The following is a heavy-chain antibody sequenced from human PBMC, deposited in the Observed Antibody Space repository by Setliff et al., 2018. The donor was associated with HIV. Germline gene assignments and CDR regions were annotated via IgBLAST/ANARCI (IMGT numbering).Heavy chain of an antibody. CDR1: GFTFSNAW. V-gene: IGHV3-53*01. D-gene: IGHD3-22*01. CDR2: IYTGGST. Sequence: QAGGSLRLSCAASGFTFSNAWMSWVRQAPGKGLEWVSVIYTGGSTHYADSVKGRFTISRDNSKNTLFLRMNSLRADDTAVYYCARGWHDSSGYLYYFDYWGQGTLVTVSS. J-gene: IGHJ4*02. CDR3: ARGWHDSSGYLYYFDY.